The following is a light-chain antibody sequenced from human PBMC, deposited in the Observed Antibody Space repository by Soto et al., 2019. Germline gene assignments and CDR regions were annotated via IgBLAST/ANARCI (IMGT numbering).Light chain of an antibody. CDR3: QQYGSSPRT. CDR1: QSVRSDY. J-gene: IGKJ1*01. CDR2: GAS. Sequence: ILLTQSPGTLSLSPGERATLSCRASQSVRSDYLAWYQQKPGQAPRLHIYGASTRATGIPDRFTGSGSGTDFTLTISRLEPEDFAVYYCQQYGSSPRTFGQGTKVDIK. V-gene: IGKV3-20*01.